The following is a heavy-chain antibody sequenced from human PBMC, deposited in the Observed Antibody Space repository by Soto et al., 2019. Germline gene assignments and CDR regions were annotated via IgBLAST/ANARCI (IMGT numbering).Heavy chain of an antibody. CDR3: ARDPPYGSGTSQNYGMDV. CDR1: GFTVSSNY. D-gene: IGHD3-10*01. CDR2: IYSGGST. V-gene: IGHV3-53*01. Sequence: GGSLRLSCAASGFTVSSNYMSWVRQAPGKGLEWVSVIYSGGSTYYADSVKGRFTISRDNSKNTLYLQMNSLRAEDTAVYYCARDPPYGSGTSQNYGMDVWGQGTTVTVSS. J-gene: IGHJ6*02.